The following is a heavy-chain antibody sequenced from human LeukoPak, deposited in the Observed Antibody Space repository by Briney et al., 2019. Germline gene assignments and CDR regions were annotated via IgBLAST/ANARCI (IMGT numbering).Heavy chain of an antibody. Sequence: PGGSLRLSCAASGFTFSSYAMSWVRQAPGKGLEWVSAISGSGGSAYYADSVKGRFTISRDNSKNTLYLQMNSLRAEDTAVYYCAKTYYYEGGAFDIWGQGTMVTVSS. D-gene: IGHD3-22*01. J-gene: IGHJ3*02. CDR2: ISGSGGSA. CDR1: GFTFSSYA. CDR3: AKTYYYEGGAFDI. V-gene: IGHV3-23*01.